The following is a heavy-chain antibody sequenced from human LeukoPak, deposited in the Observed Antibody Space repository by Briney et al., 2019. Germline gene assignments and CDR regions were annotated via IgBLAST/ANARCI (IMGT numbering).Heavy chain of an antibody. J-gene: IGHJ4*02. V-gene: IGHV3-30*03. D-gene: IGHD1-7*01. Sequence: PGGSLRLSCAASGFTFSSYGMHWVRQAPGKGLEWVAVISYDGSNKYYADSVKGRFTISRDNAKNSLYLQMNSLRAEDTAVYYCARDMGNYGVFDYWGQGTLVTVSS. CDR3: ARDMGNYGVFDY. CDR1: GFTFSSYG. CDR2: ISYDGSNK.